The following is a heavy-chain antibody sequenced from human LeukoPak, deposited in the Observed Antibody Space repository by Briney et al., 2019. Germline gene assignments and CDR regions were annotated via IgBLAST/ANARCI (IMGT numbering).Heavy chain of an antibody. CDR2: INSDGSST. D-gene: IGHD3-10*01. J-gene: IGHJ3*02. CDR3: ARVRGLLWFADGFDI. Sequence: PGGSLRLSCAASGFTFNTYWMHWVRQAPGKGLVWVSHINSDGSSTSYADSVKGRFTISRDNAKNTLYLQMNSLRAKGMAVYYCARVRGLLWFADGFDIWGQGTMATVSS. V-gene: IGHV3-74*01. CDR1: GFTFNTYW.